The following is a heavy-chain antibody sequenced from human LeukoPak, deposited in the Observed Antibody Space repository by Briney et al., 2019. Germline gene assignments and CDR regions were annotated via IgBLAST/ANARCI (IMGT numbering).Heavy chain of an antibody. Sequence: PSETLSLTCTVSGGSITTTDYYWGWIRQPPGKGLEWIGSIYYSGTTYYNPSLKSRVTISVDTSKNQFSLKLSSLTAADTAVYYCGRGQYQLRMCFDYWGQGALVKVSS. CDR1: GGSITTTDYY. J-gene: IGHJ4*02. V-gene: IGHV4-39*01. CDR3: GRGQYQLRMCFDY. CDR2: IYYSGTT. D-gene: IGHD2-2*01.